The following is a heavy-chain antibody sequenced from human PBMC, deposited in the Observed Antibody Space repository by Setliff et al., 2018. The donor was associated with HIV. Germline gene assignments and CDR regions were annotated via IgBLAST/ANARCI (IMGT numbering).Heavy chain of an antibody. V-gene: IGHV1-2*02. CDR3: AREERYYDGKGALDY. D-gene: IGHD3-22*01. Sequence: ASVKVSCTASGYTFTASYIHWVRQAPGQGLEWMGWINSNNGGTKYAQNFQGRVTMTRDTSITTAYMELSRLIADDTAVYYCAREERYYDGKGALDYWGQGTLVTVPS. CDR1: GYTFTASY. J-gene: IGHJ4*02. CDR2: INSNNGGT.